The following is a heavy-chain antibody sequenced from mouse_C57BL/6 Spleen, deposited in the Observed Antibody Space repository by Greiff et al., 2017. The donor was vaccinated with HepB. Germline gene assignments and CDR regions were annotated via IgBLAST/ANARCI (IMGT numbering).Heavy chain of an antibody. CDR2: INYDGSST. CDR3: ARRNYGSSLDY. V-gene: IGHV5-16*01. Sequence: EVMLVESEGGLVQPGSSMKLSCTASGFTFSDYYMAWVRQVPEKGLEWVANINYDGSSTYYLDSLKSRFIISRDNAKNILYLQMSSLKSEDTATYYCARRNYGSSLDYWGQGTTLTVSS. D-gene: IGHD1-1*01. J-gene: IGHJ2*01. CDR1: GFTFSDYY.